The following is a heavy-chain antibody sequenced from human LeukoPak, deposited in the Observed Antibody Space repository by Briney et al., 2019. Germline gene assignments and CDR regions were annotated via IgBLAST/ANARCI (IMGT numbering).Heavy chain of an antibody. Sequence: GGSLRLSCAASGFTFSSYGMHWVRQAPGKGLEWVAFIRYDGSNKYYADSVKGRSTISRDNSKDTLYLQMNSLRAEDTAVYYCAKEVTVTPYYYYYMDVWGKGTTVTVSS. D-gene: IGHD4-11*01. CDR1: GFTFSSYG. CDR2: IRYDGSNK. CDR3: AKEVTVTPYYYYYMDV. J-gene: IGHJ6*03. V-gene: IGHV3-30*02.